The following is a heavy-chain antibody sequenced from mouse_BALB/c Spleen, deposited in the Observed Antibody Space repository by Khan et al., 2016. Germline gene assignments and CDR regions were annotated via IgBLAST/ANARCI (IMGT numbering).Heavy chain of an antibody. CDR3: ARDRYYYGSSRYFDV. J-gene: IGHJ1*01. V-gene: IGHV9-3-1*01. CDR1: GYTFTNYG. Sequence: QIQLVQSGPELKRPGKTVKISCKASGYTFTNYGINWVKQAPGKGLKWMGWINTYSGESTYADDFKGRFAFSLETSANTAYLQINNLKNEDTATYFGARDRYYYGSSRYFDVWGAGTTVTVSS. CDR2: INTYSGES. D-gene: IGHD1-1*01.